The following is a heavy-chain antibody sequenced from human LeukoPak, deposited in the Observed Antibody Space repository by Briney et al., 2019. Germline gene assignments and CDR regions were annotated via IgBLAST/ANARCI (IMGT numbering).Heavy chain of an antibody. J-gene: IGHJ4*02. CDR2: ISGSGVRT. Sequence: PGGSLRLSCAASGFXFSNYAISWVRQAPGKGQEWVSLISGSGVRTYYADSVKGRFTISRDNSKNTLYLQMNSLRAEDTAVYYCAKPRGATVTSYYSDYWGQGTLVTVSS. V-gene: IGHV3-23*01. CDR1: GFXFSNYA. CDR3: AKPRGATVTSYYSDY. D-gene: IGHD4-17*01.